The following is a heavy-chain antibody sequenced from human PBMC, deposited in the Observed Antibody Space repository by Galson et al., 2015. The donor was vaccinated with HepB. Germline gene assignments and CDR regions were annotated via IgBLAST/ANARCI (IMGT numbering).Heavy chain of an antibody. D-gene: IGHD3-9*01. J-gene: IGHJ5*02. Sequence: TLSLTCTVSGGSISSGGYYWSWIRQHPGKGLEWIGYIYYSGSTYYNPSLKSRVTISVDTSKNQFSLKLSSVTAADTAVYYCARVTPGYVGWFDPWGQGTLVTVSS. CDR2: IYYSGST. V-gene: IGHV4-31*03. CDR3: ARVTPGYVGWFDP. CDR1: GGSISSGGYY.